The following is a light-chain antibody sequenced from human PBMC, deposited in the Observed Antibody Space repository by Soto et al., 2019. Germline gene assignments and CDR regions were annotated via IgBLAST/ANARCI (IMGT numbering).Light chain of an antibody. CDR3: QQRSNWPPLT. Sequence: EVVSTQSLGTVSLSPWETATLYCRASQSVSSYLAWYQQKPGQAPRLLIYDASNRATGIPARFSGSGSGTDFTLTISSLEPEDFAVYYCQQRSNWPPLTFGGGTKVDIK. CDR2: DAS. J-gene: IGKJ4*01. CDR1: QSVSSY. V-gene: IGKV3-11*01.